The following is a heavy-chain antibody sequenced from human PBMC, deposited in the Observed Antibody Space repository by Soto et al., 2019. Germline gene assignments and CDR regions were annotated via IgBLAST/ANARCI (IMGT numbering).Heavy chain of an antibody. CDR1: GYTFTSYG. V-gene: IGHV1-18*01. CDR2: ISAYNGNT. Sequence: QVQLVQSGAEVKKPGASVKVSCKASGYTFTSYGVSWVRQAPGQGLEWMGWISAYNGNTKYAQKLQGRVTLTTVTSTNTAYMDLRSLRSDDTAVYYCARDSPPVDYWGQGTLVTVSS. CDR3: ARDSPPVDY. J-gene: IGHJ4*02.